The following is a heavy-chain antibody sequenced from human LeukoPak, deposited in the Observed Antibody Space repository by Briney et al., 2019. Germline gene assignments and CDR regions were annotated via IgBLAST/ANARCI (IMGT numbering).Heavy chain of an antibody. CDR2: IKQDGSEK. J-gene: IGHJ3*02. CDR1: GFTFSNYW. Sequence: GGSLRLSCAASGFTFSNYWMSWVRQAPGKGLEWVANIKQDGSEKCYVDSVKGRFTISRDDAKNSLYLQMNSLRAEDTAVYYCASFSASCYALDIWGQGTMVTVSS. V-gene: IGHV3-7*01. CDR3: ASFSASCYALDI. D-gene: IGHD2-2*01.